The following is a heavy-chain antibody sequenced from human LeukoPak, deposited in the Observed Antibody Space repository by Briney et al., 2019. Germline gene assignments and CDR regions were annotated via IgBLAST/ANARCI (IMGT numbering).Heavy chain of an antibody. J-gene: IGHJ4*02. Sequence: PGRSLRPSCAASGFTFTNYAMSWVRQAPGKGLEWVSVISGSGGSTYYADSVKGRFTISRDNSKNTLYLQMSSLRAEDTAVYYCAKGLRLGYCSSTSCYTPFDYWGQGTLVTVSS. D-gene: IGHD2-2*02. V-gene: IGHV3-23*01. CDR2: ISGSGGST. CDR3: AKGLRLGYCSSTSCYTPFDY. CDR1: GFTFTNYA.